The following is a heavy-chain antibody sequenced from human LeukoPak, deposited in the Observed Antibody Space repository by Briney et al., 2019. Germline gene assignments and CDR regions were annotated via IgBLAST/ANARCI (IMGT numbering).Heavy chain of an antibody. CDR3: ARGARYFDWPYRANNWFDP. Sequence: SETLSLTCTVSGYSISSGYYWGWIRQPPGRGLEWIGSIYHSGSTYYNPSLKSRVTISVDTSKNQFSLKLSSVTAADTAVYYCARGARYFDWPYRANNWFDPWGQGTLVTVSS. D-gene: IGHD3-9*01. CDR1: GYSISSGYY. CDR2: IYHSGST. V-gene: IGHV4-38-2*02. J-gene: IGHJ5*02.